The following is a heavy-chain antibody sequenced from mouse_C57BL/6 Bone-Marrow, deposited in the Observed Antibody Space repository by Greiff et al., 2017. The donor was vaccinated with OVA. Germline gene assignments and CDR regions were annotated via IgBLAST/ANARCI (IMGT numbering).Heavy chain of an antibody. D-gene: IGHD1-1*01. CDR2: IDPEDGET. J-gene: IGHJ3*01. CDR1: GLNIKDYY. V-gene: IGHV14-2*01. CDR3: ARRYYGSSFAWFAY. Sequence: VHVKQSGAELVKPGASVKLSCTASGLNIKDYYMHWVKQRTEQGLEWIGRIDPEDGETKYAPKFQGKATITADTSSNTAYLQLSSLTSEDTAVYYCARRYYGSSFAWFAYWGQGTLVTVSA.